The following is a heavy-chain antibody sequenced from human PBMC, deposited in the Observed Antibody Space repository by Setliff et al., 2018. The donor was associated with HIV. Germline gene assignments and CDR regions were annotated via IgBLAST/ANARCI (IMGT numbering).Heavy chain of an antibody. D-gene: IGHD3-10*01. CDR1: GFTFDDYA. CDR2: ISDTADKT. Sequence: GGSLRLSCAASGFTFDDYAMHWVRQAPGKGLEWVSTISDTADKTYYADSVKGRFTISRDNAKNSLYLQMNSLRDEDAAVYYCAKCSAGGLLSYMDVWGKGTTVTVS. V-gene: IGHV3-23*01. CDR3: AKCSAGGLLSYMDV. J-gene: IGHJ6*03.